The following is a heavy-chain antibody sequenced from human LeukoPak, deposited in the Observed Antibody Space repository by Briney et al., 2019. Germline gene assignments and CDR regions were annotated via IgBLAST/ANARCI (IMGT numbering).Heavy chain of an antibody. CDR3: ARDPQYCSSTSCGGFDP. J-gene: IGHJ5*02. CDR2: IFYTGST. D-gene: IGHD2-2*01. V-gene: IGHV4-59*01. CDR1: GGSISDYY. Sequence: SETLSLTCTVSGGSISDYYWSWIRQPPGKGLEWIGHIFYTGSTNYNPSLKSRVTISVDTSKNQFSLKLSSVTAADTAVYYCARDPQYCSSTSCGGFDPWGQGTLVTVSS.